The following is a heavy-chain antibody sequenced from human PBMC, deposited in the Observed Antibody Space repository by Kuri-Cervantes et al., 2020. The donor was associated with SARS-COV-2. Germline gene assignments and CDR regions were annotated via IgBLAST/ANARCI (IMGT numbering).Heavy chain of an antibody. V-gene: IGHV3-48*03. CDR1: GFTFSSYA. CDR3: ARDRNDGWFDP. CDR2: ISSSGSTI. J-gene: IGHJ5*02. Sequence: LSLTCAASGFTFSSYAMSWVRQAPGKGLEWVSYISSSGSTIYYADSVKGRFTISRDNAKNSLYLQMNSLRVEDTAVYYCARDRNDGWFDPWGQGTLVTVSS. D-gene: IGHD1-1*01.